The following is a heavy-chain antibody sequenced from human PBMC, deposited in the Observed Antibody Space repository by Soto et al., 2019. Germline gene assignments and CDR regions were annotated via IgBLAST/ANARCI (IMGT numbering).Heavy chain of an antibody. CDR2: TFHSGST. CDR3: ASSVNTPSDYWFDP. Sequence: PSETLSLTCTVSGGSISSSSNYWGWIRQPPGKGLEWIASTFHSGSTYYNPSLKSRVTISVDTSKNQFSLKVSSVTAAHTAVYYWASSVNTPSDYWFDPWGQGTRVTVSS. CDR1: GGSISSSSNY. D-gene: IGHD5-18*01. V-gene: IGHV4-39*01. J-gene: IGHJ5*02.